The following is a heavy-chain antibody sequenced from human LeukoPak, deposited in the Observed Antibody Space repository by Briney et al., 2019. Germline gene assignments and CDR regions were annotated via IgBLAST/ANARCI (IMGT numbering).Heavy chain of an antibody. Sequence: GASVKVSCKASGYTFTSYGISWVRQAPGQGLEWMGWISAYNGNTNYAQKLQGRVTMTTDTSTSTAYMELRSLRSDDTAVYYCARRATTERGYSYGLDYWGQGTLVTVSS. V-gene: IGHV1-18*01. CDR1: GYTFTSYG. CDR3: ARRATTERGYSYGLDY. D-gene: IGHD5-18*01. CDR2: ISAYNGNT. J-gene: IGHJ4*02.